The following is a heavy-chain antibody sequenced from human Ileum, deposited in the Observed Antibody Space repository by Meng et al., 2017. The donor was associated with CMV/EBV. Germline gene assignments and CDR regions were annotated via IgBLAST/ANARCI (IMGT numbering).Heavy chain of an antibody. CDR3: ARDKSGAMDV. Sequence: WGSLRLSCAASGFSINNYWMSWARQAPGKGLEWVATINPDEGEKYYVDSVRGRFTISRDNAKNSAHLQMNNLRVEDTAVYYCARDKSGAMDVWGQGTLVTVSS. J-gene: IGHJ6*02. CDR1: GFSINNYW. V-gene: IGHV3-7*01. CDR2: INPDEGEK.